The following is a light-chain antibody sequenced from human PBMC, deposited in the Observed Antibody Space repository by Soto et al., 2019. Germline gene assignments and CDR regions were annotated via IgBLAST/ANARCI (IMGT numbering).Light chain of an antibody. Sequence: QSVLTQPPSVSGAPGQRVTISCTGSSSNIGAGYDVHWYQQLPGTAPKLLIYGNNNRPSGVPDRFSGSKSGPSASLAITGLQAEDEGDYYCQSYDSSLSGSGVFGGGTKLTVL. CDR2: GNN. J-gene: IGLJ2*01. CDR1: SSNIGAGYD. V-gene: IGLV1-40*01. CDR3: QSYDSSLSGSGV.